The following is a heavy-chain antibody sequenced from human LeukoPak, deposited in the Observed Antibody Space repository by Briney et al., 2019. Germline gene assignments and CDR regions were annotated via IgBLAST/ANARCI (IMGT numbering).Heavy chain of an antibody. D-gene: IGHD6-13*01. J-gene: IGHJ4*02. V-gene: IGHV1-69*05. CDR2: IIPIFGTA. CDR3: ARDPSGYSSSWYFDY. Sequence: SVKVSCKASGGTFSSYAISWVRQAPGQGLEWMGGIIPIFGTANYAQKLQGRVTMTTDTSTSTAYMELRSLRSDDTAVYYCARDPSGYSSSWYFDYWGQGTLVTVSS. CDR1: GGTFSSYA.